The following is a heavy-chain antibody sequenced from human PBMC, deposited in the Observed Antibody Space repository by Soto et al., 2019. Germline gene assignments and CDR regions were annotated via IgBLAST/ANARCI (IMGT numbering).Heavy chain of an antibody. J-gene: IGHJ4*02. CDR1: GYTFTSYG. Sequence: QVQLVQSGAEVKKPGASVKVSCKASGYTFTSYGISWVRQAPGQGLEWMGWISAYNGNTNYAQKLQGRVTMTTDTSTSTAYIELRSLSSDDTAVYYCARDVGYYYDSSGDYYWGQGTLVTVSS. D-gene: IGHD3-22*01. V-gene: IGHV1-18*01. CDR2: ISAYNGNT. CDR3: ARDVGYYYDSSGDYY.